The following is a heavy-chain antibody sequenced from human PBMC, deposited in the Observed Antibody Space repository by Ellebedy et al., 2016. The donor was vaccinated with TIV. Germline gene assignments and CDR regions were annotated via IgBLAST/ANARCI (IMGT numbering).Heavy chain of an antibody. D-gene: IGHD3-3*02. Sequence: GGSLRLSXAASGFTFATYAMSWVRQAPGKGLEWVSAISGSGDNTYYADSVKGRFTISRDNSKNTLYLQLNSPRAEDTAIYYCVAFTVNFDFWGQGTLVTVSS. CDR1: GFTFATYA. CDR3: VAFTVNFDF. V-gene: IGHV3-23*01. CDR2: ISGSGDNT. J-gene: IGHJ4*02.